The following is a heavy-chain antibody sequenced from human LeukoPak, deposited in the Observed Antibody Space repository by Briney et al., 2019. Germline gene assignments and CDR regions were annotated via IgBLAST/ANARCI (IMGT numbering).Heavy chain of an antibody. J-gene: IGHJ6*03. CDR1: GGSISSYY. V-gene: IGHV4-59*01. CDR2: IYYSGST. D-gene: IGHD6-19*01. Sequence: SETLSLTCTVSGGSISSYYWSWIRQPPGKGLEWIGYIYYSGSTNYNPSLKSRVTISVDTSKNQFSLKLSSVTAACTAVYYCSRPGHSSGYYYYMDVWGKGTTVTVFS. CDR3: SRPGHSSGYYYYMDV.